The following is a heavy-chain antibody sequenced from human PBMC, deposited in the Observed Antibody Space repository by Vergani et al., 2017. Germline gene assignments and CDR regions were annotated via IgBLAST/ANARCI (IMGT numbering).Heavy chain of an antibody. CDR2: IRSKNDGGKA. CDR3: YTDYHDY. V-gene: IGHV3-15*01. J-gene: IGHJ4*02. Sequence: EVQVVESGGGLIKPGGSLRLSCVVSGITFKNAWINWVRQAPGKGLELIGRIRSKNDGGKADYAAPLKGRFTISRDDSKDRAVLLVNNLKTEDTAVYFCYTDYHDYWGQGTLVTVSS. D-gene: IGHD2-2*02. CDR1: GITFKNAW.